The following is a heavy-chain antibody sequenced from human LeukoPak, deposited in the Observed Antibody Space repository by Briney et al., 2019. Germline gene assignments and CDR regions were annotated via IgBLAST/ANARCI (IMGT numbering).Heavy chain of an antibody. CDR1: GFTFSNYW. J-gene: IGHJ4*02. CDR3: LVSDY. CDR2: IDSDGSAT. V-gene: IGHV3-74*01. Sequence: GGSLTLSCTTSGFTFSNYWKHWVRHAPGKGLVWVSRIDSDGSATTYAHSVKSRFTISRDNVKNTVYLQMNSLRVEDTAVYYCLVSDYWGQGTLVTVSS. D-gene: IGHD2-8*01.